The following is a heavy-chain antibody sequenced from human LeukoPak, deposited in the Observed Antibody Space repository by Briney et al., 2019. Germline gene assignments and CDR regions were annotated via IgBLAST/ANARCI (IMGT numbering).Heavy chain of an antibody. V-gene: IGHV4-4*07. CDR3: ARDRYYYDSSGYYAFDI. J-gene: IGHJ3*02. CDR1: GGSISSYY. D-gene: IGHD3-22*01. CDR2: IHKSGNT. Sequence: SETLSLTCTVSGGSISSYYWSWIRQPAGKGLEWIGRIHKSGNTNYNPSLKSRVTMSVDTSKNQLSLKLSSVTAADTAVYYCARDRYYYDSSGYYAFDIWGQGTMVTVSS.